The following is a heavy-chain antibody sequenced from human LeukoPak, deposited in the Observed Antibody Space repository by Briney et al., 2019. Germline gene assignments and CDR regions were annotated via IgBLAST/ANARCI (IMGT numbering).Heavy chain of an antibody. D-gene: IGHD4-11*01. V-gene: IGHV3-9*01. CDR1: GFTFDDYA. CDR3: AREGTTRMDV. Sequence: GRSLRLSCAASGFTFDDYAMHWVRQAPGKGLEWVSGISWNSGSIGYADSVKGRFTISRDNAKNSLYLQMNSLRAEDTAVYYCAREGTTRMDVWGQGTTVTVSS. CDR2: ISWNSGSI. J-gene: IGHJ6*02.